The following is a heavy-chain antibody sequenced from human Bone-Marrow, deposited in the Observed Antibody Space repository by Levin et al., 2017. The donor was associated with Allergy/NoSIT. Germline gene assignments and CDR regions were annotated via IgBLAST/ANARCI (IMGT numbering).Heavy chain of an antibody. V-gene: IGHV3-9*01. CDR2: ISWNSYSI. CDR3: AKGLNWGSPNTFDS. Sequence: GGSLRLSCAASGFTFDDYAMHWVRQSPEKGLEWVSGISWNSYSIGYVDSVKDRFTISRDNARNSLFLQMNSLTPEDTAFYYCAKGLNWGSPNTFDSWGRGTLVTVSS. D-gene: IGHD7-27*01. CDR1: GFTFDDYA. J-gene: IGHJ4*02.